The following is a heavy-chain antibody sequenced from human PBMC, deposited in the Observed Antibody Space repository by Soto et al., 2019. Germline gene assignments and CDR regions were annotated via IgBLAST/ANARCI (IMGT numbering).Heavy chain of an antibody. V-gene: IGHV1-46*01. D-gene: IGHD5-18*01. CDR2: INPSGGST. CDR1: GYTFTSYY. CDR3: ARDPGVVSSGSLAFPLIRGYSYVPTPYYGMDV. Sequence: ASVKVSCKASGYTFTSYYMHWVRQAPGQGLEWMGIINPSGGSTSYAQKFQGRVTMTRDTSTSTVYMELSSLRSEDTAVYYCARDPGVVSSGSLAFPLIRGYSYVPTPYYGMDVWGQGTTVTVSS. J-gene: IGHJ6*02.